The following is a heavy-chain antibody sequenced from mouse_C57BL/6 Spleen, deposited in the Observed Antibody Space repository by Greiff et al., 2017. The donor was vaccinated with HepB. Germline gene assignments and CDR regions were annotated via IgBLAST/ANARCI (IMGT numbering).Heavy chain of an antibody. Sequence: VQLQQSGPELVKPGASVKISCKASGYSFTDYNMNWVKQSNGKSLEWIGVINPNYGTTSYNQKFKGKATLTVDQSSSTAYMQFNSLTSEDSAVYYCASGRYYGSHYYAMDYWGQGTSVTVSS. D-gene: IGHD1-1*01. CDR1: GYSFTDYN. V-gene: IGHV1-39*01. CDR2: INPNYGTT. CDR3: ASGRYYGSHYYAMDY. J-gene: IGHJ4*01.